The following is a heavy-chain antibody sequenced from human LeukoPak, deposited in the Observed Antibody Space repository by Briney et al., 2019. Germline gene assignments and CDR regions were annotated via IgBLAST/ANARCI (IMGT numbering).Heavy chain of an antibody. Sequence: GGSLRLSCAASGFTFSNYAMSWVRQVPVKGLEWVSTISGSGVSTYYADSVKGRFTISRDNSKNTLYLQMNSLRAEDTAVYYCVPKQQWLAGIDYWGQGTLVTVSS. CDR2: ISGSGVST. CDR1: GFTFSNYA. CDR3: VPKQQWLAGIDY. D-gene: IGHD6-19*01. J-gene: IGHJ4*02. V-gene: IGHV3-23*01.